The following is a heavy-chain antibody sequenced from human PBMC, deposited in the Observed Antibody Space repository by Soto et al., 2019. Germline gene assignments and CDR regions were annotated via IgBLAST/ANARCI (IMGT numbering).Heavy chain of an antibody. Sequence: ASVKVSCKASGYTFTSYGINWLRQSTGQGLEWMGWMNPNTGNAGYAQKFRGRITMTRNTSISTAYMELSSLRSEDTALYYCARRAAAGADYWGQGILVTVSS. CDR3: ARRAAAGADY. D-gene: IGHD6-13*01. V-gene: IGHV1-8*02. J-gene: IGHJ4*02. CDR2: MNPNTGNA. CDR1: GYTFTSYG.